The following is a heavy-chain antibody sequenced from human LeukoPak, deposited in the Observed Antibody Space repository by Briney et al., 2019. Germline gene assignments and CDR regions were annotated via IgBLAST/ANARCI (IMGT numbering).Heavy chain of an antibody. CDR3: AKDQWGAVAGAVFY. CDR1: GFTFSSYW. V-gene: IGHV3-7*03. D-gene: IGHD6-19*01. Sequence: AGGSLKFSCAPPGFTFSSYWMSWVRQAPGKGLGWGANKKKDGSEKYYVDSVKGRFTISRDNAKTSLYLQMNSLRAEDTALYYCAKDQWGAVAGAVFYWGQGTLVTVSS. CDR2: KKKDGSEK. J-gene: IGHJ4*02.